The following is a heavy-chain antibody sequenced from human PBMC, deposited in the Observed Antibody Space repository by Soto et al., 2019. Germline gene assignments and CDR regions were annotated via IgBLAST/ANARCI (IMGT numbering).Heavy chain of an antibody. CDR2: IYPGDSDT. CDR3: ARQEQLSSYGMDV. V-gene: IGHV5-51*01. D-gene: IGHD6-6*01. Sequence: GESLRISCKGSGYSFTSYWIGWVRQMPGKGLEWMGIIYPGDSDTRYSPSFQGQVTISADKSISTAYLQWSSLKASDTAMYYRARQEQLSSYGMDVWGQGTTVTVSS. J-gene: IGHJ6*02. CDR1: GYSFTSYW.